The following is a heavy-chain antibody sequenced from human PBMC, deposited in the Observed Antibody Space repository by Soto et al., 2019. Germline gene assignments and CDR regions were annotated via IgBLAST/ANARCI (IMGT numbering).Heavy chain of an antibody. Sequence: ETLSLTCTVSGVSISSYYWSWIRQPAGKGLEWIGRIYTSGSTNYNPSLKSRVTLTTDTSTSTAYMELRSLRSDDTAVYFCARVDPRGVAVVRDYWGQGTLVTVSS. CDR1: GVSISSYY. J-gene: IGHJ4*02. CDR3: ARVDPRGVAVVRDY. V-gene: IGHV4-4*07. D-gene: IGHD3-10*01. CDR2: IYTSGST.